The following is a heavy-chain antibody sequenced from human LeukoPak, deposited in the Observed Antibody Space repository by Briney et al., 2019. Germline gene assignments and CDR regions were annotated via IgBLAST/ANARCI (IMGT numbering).Heavy chain of an antibody. V-gene: IGHV1-8*01. D-gene: IGHD3-22*01. J-gene: IGHJ4*02. CDR1: GYTFSNYD. CDR3: ARDAQYSSAWNFDY. Sequence: ASVRVSCKGSGYTFSNYDINWGRQATGQGLEGMGWMNPRSGNKGYVDKFQGRVSMTVDTSINTAYLELSGLRSEDTAVYFCARDAQYSSAWNFDYWGQGTVVTVSS. CDR2: MNPRSGNK.